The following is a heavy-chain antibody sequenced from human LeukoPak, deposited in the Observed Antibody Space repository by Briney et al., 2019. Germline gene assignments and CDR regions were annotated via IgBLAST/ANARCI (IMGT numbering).Heavy chain of an antibody. CDR1: GFTFSTYS. J-gene: IGHJ4*02. D-gene: IGHD4-17*01. CDR3: ARVKFGDYAIDY. V-gene: IGHV3-21*01. Sequence: GGSLRLSCAASGFTFSTYSMNWVRQAPGKGLEWVSSTSGSSDYIFYADSVKGRFTISRDNAENSLYLQMNSLRAEDTAVYFCARVKFGDYAIDYWGQGTLVTVSS. CDR2: TSGSSDYI.